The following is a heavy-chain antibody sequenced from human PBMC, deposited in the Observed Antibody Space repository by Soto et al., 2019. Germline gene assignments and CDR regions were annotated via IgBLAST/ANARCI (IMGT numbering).Heavy chain of an antibody. D-gene: IGHD5-12*01. J-gene: IGHJ4*02. Sequence: QVQLQESGPRLVKPSQTLSLTCAVSGGSISSTEYYWSWIRQPPGRGLEWLGSIYYSGDTFYSPSLKSRGTISVDTSKNLFSLNLNSMTAADTAVYFCARGLNIGGYKFGTVSFDYWGQGALVTVSS. CDR2: IYYSGDT. V-gene: IGHV4-30-4*01. CDR1: GGSISSTEYY. CDR3: ARGLNIGGYKFGTVSFDY.